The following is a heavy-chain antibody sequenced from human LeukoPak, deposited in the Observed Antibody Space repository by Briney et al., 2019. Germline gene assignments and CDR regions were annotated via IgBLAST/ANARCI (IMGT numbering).Heavy chain of an antibody. CDR1: GFTFSSSA. Sequence: PGGSLRLSCAASGFTFSSSAMSWVRQAPGKGLEWVSAISAGSTYYADSVKGRFTISRDNSENTLYLQMNSLRAEDTAVYYCAKGGSGYDFAYWGQGTLVTVSS. D-gene: IGHD5-12*01. V-gene: IGHV3-23*01. CDR2: ISAGST. CDR3: AKGGSGYDFAY. J-gene: IGHJ4*02.